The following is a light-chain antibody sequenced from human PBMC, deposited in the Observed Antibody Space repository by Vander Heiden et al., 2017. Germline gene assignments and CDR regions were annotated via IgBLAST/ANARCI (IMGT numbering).Light chain of an antibody. CDR2: DAS. V-gene: IGKV3-20*01. Sequence: EILLMQPPCTLSLSPGERAILSGRASQSVSSSYLAWYQQKPGQAPTLLIYDASSRATGIPDRFSGSGSGTDVSLTISRLEPEDVAVYYCQQYGSALPITFGQGTRLEIK. CDR3: QQYGSALPIT. J-gene: IGKJ5*01. CDR1: QSVSSSY.